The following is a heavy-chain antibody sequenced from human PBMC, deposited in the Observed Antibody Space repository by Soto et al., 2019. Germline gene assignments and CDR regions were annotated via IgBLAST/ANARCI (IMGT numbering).Heavy chain of an antibody. V-gene: IGHV3-74*01. J-gene: IGHJ6*02. CDR2: IKRDGSTT. CDR3: ARGIKNYYGMDV. Sequence: GGSLRLSCAASGFTFSDYWMHWVRQAPGKGLEWVSRIKRDGSTTNYADSVKGRFTISRDNAKNTLYLEMNSLGADDTAVYYCARGIKNYYGMDVWGQGTTVTVSS. D-gene: IGHD2-21*01. CDR1: GFTFSDYW.